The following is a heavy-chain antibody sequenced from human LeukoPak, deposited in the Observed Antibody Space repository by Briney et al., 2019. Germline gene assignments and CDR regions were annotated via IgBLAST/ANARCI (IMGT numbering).Heavy chain of an antibody. CDR3: ARRSIGSGWYRRVFDY. J-gene: IGHJ4*02. CDR2: IYYSGST. D-gene: IGHD6-19*01. Sequence: PSETLSLTCTVSGGSISSSSYYWGWIRQPPGNGLEWIGSIYYSGSTYYNPSLKSRVTISVDTSKNQFSLKLSSVTAADTAVYYCARRSIGSGWYRRVFDYWGQGTLVTVSS. V-gene: IGHV4-39*01. CDR1: GGSISSSSYY.